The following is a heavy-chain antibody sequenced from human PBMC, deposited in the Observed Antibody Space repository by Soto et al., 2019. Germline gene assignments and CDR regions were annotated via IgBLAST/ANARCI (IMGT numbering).Heavy chain of an antibody. J-gene: IGHJ4*02. Sequence: PGGSLRLSCVASGFFLRDFGMHWVRQAPGKGLEWVSAISGSGGSTYYADSVKGRFTISRDNSKNTLYLQMNSLRAEDTAVYYCAKPGRGYSYGPPYWGQGTLVTVSS. CDR1: GFFLRDFG. D-gene: IGHD5-18*01. CDR2: ISGSGGST. V-gene: IGHV3-23*01. CDR3: AKPGRGYSYGPPY.